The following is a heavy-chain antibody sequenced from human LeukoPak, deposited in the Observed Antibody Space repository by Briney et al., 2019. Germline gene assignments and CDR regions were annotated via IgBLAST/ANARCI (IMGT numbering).Heavy chain of an antibody. J-gene: IGHJ3*02. Sequence: GRSLRLSCAPSRFTFSSYSMNWVPQAPGPGLEWVSSISSSSIFISYAKSVKGRFTISRDNTKTPLYLHLNSPIAPHTARLYCSRAQTSGSLDEAGVYIWGQGTMVAVSS. CDR2: ISSSSIFI. D-gene: IGHD1-26*01. V-gene: IGHV3-21*01. CDR3: SRAQTSGSLDEAGVYI. CDR1: RFTFSSYS.